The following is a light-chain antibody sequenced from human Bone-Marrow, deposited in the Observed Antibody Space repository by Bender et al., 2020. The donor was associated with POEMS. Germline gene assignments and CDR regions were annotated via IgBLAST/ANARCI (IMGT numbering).Light chain of an antibody. CDR2: DVT. J-gene: IGLJ3*02. V-gene: IGLV2-14*03. CDR3: QVWDSSSDHWV. CDR1: SSDVGGYNY. Sequence: QSALTQPASVSGSPGQSITISCTGTSSDVGGYNYVSWFQQHPGEAPKLMVYDVTNRPSGVSTRFSGSKSGNTASLTISRVEAEDEAAYHCQVWDSSSDHWVFGGGTQLTVL.